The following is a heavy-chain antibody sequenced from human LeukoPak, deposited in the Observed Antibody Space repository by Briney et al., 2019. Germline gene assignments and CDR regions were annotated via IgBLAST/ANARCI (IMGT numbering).Heavy chain of an antibody. CDR2: IYYSGNT. V-gene: IGHV4-28*06. Sequence: SDTLSLTCAVSGYAMSSSNWWGWIRQPPGKELEWIGYIYYSGNTDYNPSLKSRVTMSIHTSKNQFSLKLTPVSALATAVYYCTGGGSYYWAPDYWGQGTLVTVSS. D-gene: IGHD3-10*01. CDR1: GYAMSSSNW. CDR3: TGGGSYYWAPDY. J-gene: IGHJ4*02.